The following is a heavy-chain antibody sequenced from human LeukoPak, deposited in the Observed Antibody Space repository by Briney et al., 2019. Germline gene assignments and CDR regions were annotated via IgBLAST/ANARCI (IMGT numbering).Heavy chain of an antibody. CDR2: TSSSSSHM. CDR3: VRDSGSSYGYYFLH. V-gene: IGHV3-21*01. CDR1: GFTFNSYS. J-gene: IGHJ1*01. Sequence: GGSLRLSCAASGFTFNSYSMYWVRQAPGKGLEWVSSTSSSSSHMFDGDSEKGRFSISRDNAKNSLYLQMNSVRAEDTAVYYCVRDSGSSYGYYFLHWGQGTLVTVSS. D-gene: IGHD1-26*01.